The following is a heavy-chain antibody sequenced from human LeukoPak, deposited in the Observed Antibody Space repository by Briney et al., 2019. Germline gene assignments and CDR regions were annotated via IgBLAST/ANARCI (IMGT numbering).Heavy chain of an antibody. CDR3: AREHYGGNSEAYK. Sequence: GGSLRLSCAASGFTFSSYGMHWVRQAPGKGLEWVAGISYDGNSKYFEDSVKGRFTISRDNSKNTLHLQMNSLRAEDTAVYYCAREHYGGNSEAYKWGQGTLVTVSS. CDR2: ISYDGNSK. D-gene: IGHD4-23*01. V-gene: IGHV3-30*03. CDR1: GFTFSSYG. J-gene: IGHJ4*02.